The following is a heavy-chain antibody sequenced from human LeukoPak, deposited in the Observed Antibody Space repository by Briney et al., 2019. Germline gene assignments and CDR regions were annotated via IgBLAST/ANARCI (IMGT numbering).Heavy chain of an antibody. CDR1: GGPIGSSSYY. CDR2: IYYSGST. CDR3: ARLGHYDFWSGSPYYYGMDV. V-gene: IGHV4-39*01. D-gene: IGHD3-3*01. Sequence: KPSETLSLTCTVSGGPIGSSSYYWGWIRQPPGKGLEWIGSIYYSGSTYYNPSLKSRVTISVDTSKNQFSLKLSSVTAADTAVYYCARLGHYDFWSGSPYYYGMDVWGQGTTVTVSS. J-gene: IGHJ6*02.